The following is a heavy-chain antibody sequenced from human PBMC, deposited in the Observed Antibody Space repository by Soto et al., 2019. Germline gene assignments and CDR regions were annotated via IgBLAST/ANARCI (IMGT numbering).Heavy chain of an antibody. V-gene: IGHV5-51*01. D-gene: IGHD2-15*01. CDR2: IYPGDSDT. Sequence: GESLKISCKGSGYSFTSYWIGWVRQMPGKGLEWMGIIYPGDSDTRYSPSFQGQVTISADKSISTAYLQWSSLKASDTAMYYCARHPNSGYCSGGSCYVGMDVWGQGTTVTVSS. CDR1: GYSFTSYW. J-gene: IGHJ6*02. CDR3: ARHPNSGYCSGGSCYVGMDV.